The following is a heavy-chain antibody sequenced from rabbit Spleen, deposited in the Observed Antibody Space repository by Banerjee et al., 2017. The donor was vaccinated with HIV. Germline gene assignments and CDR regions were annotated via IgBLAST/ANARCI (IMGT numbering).Heavy chain of an antibody. Sequence: QEQLVESGGGLVQPGGSLKLSCKASGFDFSTYGVNWVRQAPGKGLEWIGYIDPVFGIAVYASWVNGRFTISRDNAQNTLYLQLNSLTAADTATYFCARAYASAIGVYIQYFNLWGPGTLVTVS. CDR1: GFDFSTYG. J-gene: IGHJ4*01. V-gene: IGHV1S47*01. CDR2: IDPVFGIA. D-gene: IGHD1-1*01. CDR3: ARAYASAIGVYIQYFNL.